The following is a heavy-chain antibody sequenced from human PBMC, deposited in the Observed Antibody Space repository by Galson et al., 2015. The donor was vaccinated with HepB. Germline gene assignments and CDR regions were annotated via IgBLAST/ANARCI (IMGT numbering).Heavy chain of an antibody. CDR2: ISSSSSTI. V-gene: IGHV3-48*02. CDR1: GFTFSSYS. CDR3: ARRIKNCSSTSCYKAAYYGMDV. Sequence: SLRLSCAASGFTFSSYSMNWVRQAPGKGLEWVSYISSSSSTIYYADSVKGRFTISRDNAKNSLYLQMNSLRDEDTAVYYCARRIKNCSSTSCYKAAYYGMDVWGQGTTVTVSS. J-gene: IGHJ6*02. D-gene: IGHD2-2*02.